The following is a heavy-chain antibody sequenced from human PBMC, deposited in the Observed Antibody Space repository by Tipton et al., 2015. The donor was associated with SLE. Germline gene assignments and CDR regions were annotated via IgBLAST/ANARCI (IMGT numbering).Heavy chain of an antibody. CDR2: IRYDGSNK. CDR1: GFTFSSYG. V-gene: IGHV3-30*02. J-gene: IGHJ6*02. D-gene: IGHD6-19*01. CDR3: TKELEYSSGGYDYYYSMDV. Sequence: SLRLSCAASGFTFSSYGMHWVRQAPGKGLEWVAFIRYDGSNKYYADSGKGRFTISRDNSKNRLYLQLNSLRAEDTAVYYCTKELEYSSGGYDYYYSMDVWGQGTTVTVSS.